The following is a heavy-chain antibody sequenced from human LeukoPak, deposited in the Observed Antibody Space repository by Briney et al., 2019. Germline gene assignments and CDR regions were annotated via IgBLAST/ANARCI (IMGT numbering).Heavy chain of an antibody. CDR1: GGSISSDY. D-gene: IGHD5-18*01. Sequence: TSETLSLTCTVSGGSISSDYWNWIRQPPGKGLEWIGYIYYSRTTNYNPSLKSRVTISVDTSKNQFSLNLSSVTAADTAVYYCARSPRYSYGTRHFDYWGQGSLVTVSS. CDR2: IYYSRTT. J-gene: IGHJ4*02. V-gene: IGHV4-59*01. CDR3: ARSPRYSYGTRHFDY.